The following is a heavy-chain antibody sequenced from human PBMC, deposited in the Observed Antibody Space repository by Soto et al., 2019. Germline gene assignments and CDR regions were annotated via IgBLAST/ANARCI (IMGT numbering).Heavy chain of an antibody. D-gene: IGHD1-1*01. CDR3: ARSQYNWNDPYYYYGMDV. CDR1: GGSISSYY. V-gene: IGHV4-59*01. CDR2: IYYSGST. Sequence: SETLSLTCTVSGGSISSYYWSWIRQPPGKGLEWIGYIYYSGSTNYNPSLKSRVTISVDTSKNQFSLKLSSVTAADTAVYYCARSQYNWNDPYYYYGMDVWGQGTTVT. J-gene: IGHJ6*02.